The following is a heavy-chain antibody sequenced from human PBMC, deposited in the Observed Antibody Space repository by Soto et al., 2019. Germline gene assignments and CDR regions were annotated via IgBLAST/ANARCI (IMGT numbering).Heavy chain of an antibody. CDR3: ARDENYYDSSGYLPNWFDP. CDR1: GGTFSSYA. CDR2: IIPIFGTA. J-gene: IGHJ5*02. D-gene: IGHD3-22*01. V-gene: IGHV1-69*06. Sequence: SVKVSFRASGGTFSSYAISWVRQAPGQGLEWMGGIIPIFGTANYAQKFQGRVTITADKSTSTAYMELSSLRSEDTAVYYCARDENYYDSSGYLPNWFDPWGQGTLVTVSS.